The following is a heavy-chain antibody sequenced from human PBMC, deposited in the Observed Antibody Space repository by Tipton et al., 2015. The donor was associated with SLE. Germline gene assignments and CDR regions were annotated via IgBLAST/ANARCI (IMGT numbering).Heavy chain of an antibody. V-gene: IGHV4-30-4*01. Sequence: TLSLTCTVSGDSISSGDYYWTWIRQTPGKGLEWIGFIYDTGNIYYNPSLKSRVTISVDTSKNQFSLKLSSVTAADTAVYYCARANYYGSGRQDYWGQGTLVTVSS. J-gene: IGHJ4*02. CDR3: ARANYYGSGRQDY. CDR2: IYDTGNI. CDR1: GDSISSGDYY. D-gene: IGHD3-10*01.